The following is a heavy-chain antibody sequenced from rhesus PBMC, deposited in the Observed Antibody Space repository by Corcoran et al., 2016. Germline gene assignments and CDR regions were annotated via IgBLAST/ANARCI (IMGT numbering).Heavy chain of an antibody. V-gene: IGHV4-80*01. D-gene: IGHD1-44*02. CDR1: GASISSHW. CDR3: ARESGEGY. Sequence: QVQLQESGPGLVKPSETLSLTCDVSGASISSHWWSWVRQPPGKGLEWIGEVNGNSGNTYYNPSRKSRLYISKDASKNQFSLKLSSVTAADTAVYYCARESGEGYWGQGVLVTVSS. CDR2: VNGNSGNT. J-gene: IGHJ4*01.